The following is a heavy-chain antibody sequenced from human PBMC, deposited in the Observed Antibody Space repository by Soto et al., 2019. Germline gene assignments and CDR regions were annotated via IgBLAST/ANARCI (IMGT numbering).Heavy chain of an antibody. V-gene: IGHV4-39*01. CDR3: ARLEGLATISYYFDF. J-gene: IGHJ4*02. CDR1: DDSINSDKYY. Sequence: SETLSLTCSVSDDSINSDKYYWGWIRQPPGKGLECIGSVYYRGNAYYNPSLQPRVTISLDKSKSQFSLKLNSVTAADSAVYFCARLEGLATISYYFDFWGPGALVTVSS. CDR2: VYYRGNA. D-gene: IGHD5-12*01.